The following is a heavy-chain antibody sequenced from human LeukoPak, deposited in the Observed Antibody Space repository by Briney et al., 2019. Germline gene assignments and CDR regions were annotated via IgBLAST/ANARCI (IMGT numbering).Heavy chain of an antibody. CDR1: GGSISSNSYY. V-gene: IGHV4-39*07. CDR2: IYYSGST. Sequence: SETLSLTCSVSGGSISSNSYYWAWVRQPPGKGLEWIGSIYYSGSTYHNPSLKSRVTISLDTSKNQFSLKVSSVTAADTAVYYCARNYYDSSGYLYYFDYWGQGTLVTVSS. J-gene: IGHJ4*02. D-gene: IGHD3-22*01. CDR3: ARNYYDSSGYLYYFDY.